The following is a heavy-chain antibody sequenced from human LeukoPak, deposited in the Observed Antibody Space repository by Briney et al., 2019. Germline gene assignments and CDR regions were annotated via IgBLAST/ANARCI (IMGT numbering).Heavy chain of an antibody. CDR3: AGRRVFDDSFDY. J-gene: IGHJ4*02. CDR1: GFTVSNNY. V-gene: IGHV3-66*02. CDR2: IYSGDNT. Sequence: SGGSLRLSCAASGFTVSNNYMSWVRQAPGKGLEWVSVIYSGDNTYYVESVKGRFTISRDNSKNTPFLQLNRLRAEDTCVYYCAGRRVFDDSFDYWGQGTLVTVS. D-gene: IGHD3-16*01.